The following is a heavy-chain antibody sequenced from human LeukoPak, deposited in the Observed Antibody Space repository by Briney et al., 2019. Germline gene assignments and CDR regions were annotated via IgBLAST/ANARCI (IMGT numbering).Heavy chain of an antibody. V-gene: IGHV3-21*01. Sequence: PGRSLKLSCAASGFTFSSYSMNWVRQAPGKGLEWVSSISSSSGYIHSADSVRGRFTISRDNAKNSLFLQMNSLRAEDTAVYYCARDEWGDAFDIWGQGTMVTVFS. CDR1: GFTFSSYS. CDR3: ARDEWGDAFDI. CDR2: ISSSSGYI. J-gene: IGHJ3*02. D-gene: IGHD1-26*01.